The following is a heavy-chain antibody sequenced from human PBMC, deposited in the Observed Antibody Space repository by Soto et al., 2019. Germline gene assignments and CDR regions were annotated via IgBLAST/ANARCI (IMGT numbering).Heavy chain of an antibody. V-gene: IGHV4-39*07. CDR3: EGRQWLSSYYYYGMDV. Sequence: PSETLSLTCTVSGGSISSSSYYWGWIRQPPGKGLEWIGSIYYSGSTYYNPSLKSRVTISVDTSKNQFSLKLSSVTAADTAVYYCEGRQWLSSYYYYGMDVWGQGTTVTVSS. CDR1: GGSISSSSYY. J-gene: IGHJ6*02. CDR2: IYYSGST. D-gene: IGHD6-19*01.